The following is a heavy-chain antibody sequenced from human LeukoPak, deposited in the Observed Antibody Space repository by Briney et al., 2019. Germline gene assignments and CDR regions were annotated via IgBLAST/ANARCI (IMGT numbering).Heavy chain of an antibody. CDR1: GYTLTSYG. V-gene: IGHV1-18*01. CDR2: ISAYNGNT. J-gene: IGHJ6*02. D-gene: IGHD3-22*01. CDR3: ASGPLYYYDSSGYYPRPYYYGMDV. Sequence: ASVKVSCKASGYTLTSYGISWVRQAPGQGLEWMGWISAYNGNTNYAQKLQGRVTMTTDTSTSTAYMELRSLRSDDTAVYYCASGPLYYYDSSGYYPRPYYYGMDVWGQGTTVTVSS.